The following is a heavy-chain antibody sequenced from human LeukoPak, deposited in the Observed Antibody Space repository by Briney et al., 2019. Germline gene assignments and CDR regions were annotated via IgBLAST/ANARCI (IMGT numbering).Heavy chain of an antibody. CDR2: ISSSGSTI. CDR1: GFTFSDYY. D-gene: IGHD1-26*01. Sequence: RLGGSLRLSCAASGFTFSDYYMSWIRQAPGKGLEWVSYISSSGSTIYYADSVKGRFTVSRDNAKNSLYLQMNSLRAEDTAVYYCARVGATTLNAFDIWGQGTMVTVSS. J-gene: IGHJ3*02. V-gene: IGHV3-11*01. CDR3: ARVGATTLNAFDI.